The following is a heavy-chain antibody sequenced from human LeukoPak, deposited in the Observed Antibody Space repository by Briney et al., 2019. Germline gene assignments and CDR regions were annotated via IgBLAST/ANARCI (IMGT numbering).Heavy chain of an antibody. CDR2: IYHSGST. CDR3: ARHGYTNLGYCSSTSCALPDY. Sequence: PSEALSLTCTVSGYSISSGYYWGWIRQPPGKGLEWIGSIYHSGSTYYNPSLKSRVTISVDTSKNQFSLKLSSVTAADTAVYYCARHGYTNLGYCSSTSCALPDYWGQGTLVTVSS. V-gene: IGHV4-38-2*02. D-gene: IGHD2-2*01. CDR1: GYSISSGYY. J-gene: IGHJ4*02.